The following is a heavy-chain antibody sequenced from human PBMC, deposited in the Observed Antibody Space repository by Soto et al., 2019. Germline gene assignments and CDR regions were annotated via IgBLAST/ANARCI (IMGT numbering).Heavy chain of an antibody. D-gene: IGHD5-18*01. CDR2: ISYDGSNK. CDR1: GFTFSSYA. J-gene: IGHJ4*02. CDR3: AKSGIQLWLSDY. Sequence: GGSLRLSCAASGFTFSSYAMHWVRQAPGKGLEWVAVISYDGSNKYYADSVKGRFTISRDDSKNTLYLQMNSLRAEDTAVYYCAKSGIQLWLSDYWGQGPLVTVSS. V-gene: IGHV3-30-3*01.